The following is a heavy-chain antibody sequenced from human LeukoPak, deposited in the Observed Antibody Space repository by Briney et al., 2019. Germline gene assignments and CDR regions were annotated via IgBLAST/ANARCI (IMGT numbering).Heavy chain of an antibody. Sequence: PSETLSLICTVSGGSIRSSSEYWGWIRQPPGKGLEWIGSIYYSGSTYYNPSLKSRVTISVDTSKNQFSLKLSSVTAADTAVYYCARHRKTVSTYWGGDTGVSVSS. J-gene: IGHJ1*01. D-gene: IGHD4-17*01. CDR1: GGSIRSSSEY. V-gene: IGHV4-39*01. CDR3: ARHRKTVSTY. CDR2: IYYSGST.